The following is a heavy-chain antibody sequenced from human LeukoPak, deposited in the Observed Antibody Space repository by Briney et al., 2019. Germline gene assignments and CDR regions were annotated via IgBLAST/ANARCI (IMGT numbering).Heavy chain of an antibody. V-gene: IGHV3-23*01. J-gene: IGHJ3*02. CDR1: GLTFNNYA. CDR2: VSGSGDST. Sequence: QPGGSLRLSCAASGLTFNNYAMSWVRQAPGKGLEWVSSVSGSGDSTYYTDSVTGRFTISRDNSKNTLYLQMNSLRAEDTAVYYCAKSGGTYYTALDIWGQGTMVTVSS. CDR3: AKSGGTYYTALDI. D-gene: IGHD1-26*01.